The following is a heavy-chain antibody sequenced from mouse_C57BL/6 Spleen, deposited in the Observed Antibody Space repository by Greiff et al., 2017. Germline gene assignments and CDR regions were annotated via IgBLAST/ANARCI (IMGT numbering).Heavy chain of an antibody. CDR1: GYTFTSYW. Sequence: VQLQQPGAELVKPGASVKLSCKASGYTFTSYWMQWVKQRPGQGLEWIGEIDPSDSYTNYNQKFKGKATLTVDTSSSTAYMQLSSLTSEDSAVYYCARGHGSRGYFDVWGTGTTVTVSS. J-gene: IGHJ1*03. V-gene: IGHV1-50*01. D-gene: IGHD1-1*01. CDR3: ARGHGSRGYFDV. CDR2: IDPSDSYT.